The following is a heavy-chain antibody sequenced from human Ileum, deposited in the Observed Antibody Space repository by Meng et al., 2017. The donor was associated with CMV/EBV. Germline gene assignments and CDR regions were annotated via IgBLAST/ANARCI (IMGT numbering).Heavy chain of an antibody. D-gene: IGHD5-12*01. V-gene: IGHV4-59*01. Sequence: LTCTVAGGSISSYYWSWIRQPPGKGLEWIGYIYYSGSTNYNPSLKSRVTISVDTSKNQFSLKLSSVTAADTAVYYCARAYSGYYFDYWGQGTLVTVSS. CDR1: GGSISSYY. CDR3: ARAYSGYYFDY. J-gene: IGHJ4*02. CDR2: IYYSGST.